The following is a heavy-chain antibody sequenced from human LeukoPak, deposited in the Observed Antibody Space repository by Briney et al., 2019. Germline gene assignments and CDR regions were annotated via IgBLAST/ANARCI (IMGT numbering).Heavy chain of an antibody. V-gene: IGHV3-7*01. CDR1: GFTFSSYA. Sequence: PGGSLRLSCAASGFTFSSYAMSWVRQAPGKGLEWVANIKQDGSEKYYVDSVKGRFTISRDNAKNSLYLQMNSLRAEDTAVYYCARATTHPVGATYFDYWGQGTLVTVSS. CDR2: IKQDGSEK. D-gene: IGHD1-26*01. CDR3: ARATTHPVGATYFDY. J-gene: IGHJ4*02.